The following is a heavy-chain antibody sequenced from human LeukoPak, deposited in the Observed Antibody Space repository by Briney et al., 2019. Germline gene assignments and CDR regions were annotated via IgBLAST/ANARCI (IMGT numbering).Heavy chain of an antibody. Sequence: PSETLSLTCTVSGGSISSSSYYWGWIRQPPGKGLEWIGSIYYSGSTYYNPSLKSRVTISVDKSKNQFSLKLSSVTAADTAVYYCAIIGSPDFDYWGQGTLVTVSS. CDR1: GGSISSSSYY. J-gene: IGHJ4*02. V-gene: IGHV4-39*07. D-gene: IGHD1-26*01. CDR3: AIIGSPDFDY. CDR2: IYYSGST.